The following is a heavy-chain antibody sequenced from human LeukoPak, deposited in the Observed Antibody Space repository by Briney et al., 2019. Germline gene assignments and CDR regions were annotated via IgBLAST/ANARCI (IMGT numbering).Heavy chain of an antibody. CDR1: GFTFDDYA. D-gene: IGHD2-2*01. V-gene: IGHV3-9*01. J-gene: IGHJ3*02. Sequence: PGGSLRLSCAASGFTFDDYAMHWVRQAPGKGLEWVSGISWNSGSIGYADSVKGRFTISRDNAKNSLYLQMNSLRAEDTAVYYCATSTLSAFDIWGQGTMVTVSS. CDR2: ISWNSGSI. CDR3: ATSTLSAFDI.